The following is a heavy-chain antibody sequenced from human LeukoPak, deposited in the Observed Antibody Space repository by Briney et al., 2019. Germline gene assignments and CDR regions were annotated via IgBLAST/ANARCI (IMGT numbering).Heavy chain of an antibody. Sequence: GGSLRLSCAASGFTVSTNYMSWVRQAPGKGLEWVSIIYSSGTTYYADSVKGRFTISRDNSKNTLYLQMNNLRAEDTAVYYCARESSSRLGAGYWGQGTLVTVSS. CDR3: ARESSSRLGAGY. CDR2: IYSSGTT. J-gene: IGHJ4*02. V-gene: IGHV3-53*01. D-gene: IGHD2-2*01. CDR1: GFTVSTNY.